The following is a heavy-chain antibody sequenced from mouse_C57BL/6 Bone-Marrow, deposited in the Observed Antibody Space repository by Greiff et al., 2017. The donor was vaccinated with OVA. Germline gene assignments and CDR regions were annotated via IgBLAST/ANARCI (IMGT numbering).Heavy chain of an antibody. V-gene: IGHV1-42*01. CDR3: ARSGLWSTWCAY. CDR2: INPSTGGT. CDR1: GYSFTGYY. D-gene: IGHD1-1*02. J-gene: IGHJ3*01. Sequence: VQLKESGPELVKPGASVKISCKASGYSFTGYYMNWVKQSPEKSLEWIGEINPSTGGTTYNQKFKAKATLTVDKSSSTAYMQLKSLTSEDSAVYYCARSGLWSTWCAYWGQGTLVTVSA.